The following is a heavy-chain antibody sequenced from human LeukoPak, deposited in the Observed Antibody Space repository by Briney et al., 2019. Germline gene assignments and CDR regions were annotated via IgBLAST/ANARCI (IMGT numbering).Heavy chain of an antibody. Sequence: SQTLSLTCTVSGGSINSGSHCWTWIRQPAGKGLEYIGRVYSSGSTDSNPSLRSRLTMSVDLSKNQLSLKLSSVTAADTAVYYCARHSSYDILTGYLEGWFDPWGQGTLVTVSS. CDR3: ARHSSYDILTGYLEGWFDP. J-gene: IGHJ5*02. V-gene: IGHV4-61*02. D-gene: IGHD3-9*01. CDR2: VYSSGST. CDR1: GGSINSGSHC.